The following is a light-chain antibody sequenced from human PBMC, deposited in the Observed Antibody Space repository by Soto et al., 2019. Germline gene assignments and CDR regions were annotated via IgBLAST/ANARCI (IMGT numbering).Light chain of an antibody. V-gene: IGKV3-20*01. Sequence: EIVLTQSPGTLSLSPGERATLSCRASQSVSSTYLIWYQQKPGQAPRLLIYSASHRATGIPDRFSGSESGTDFTLTISRLEPEDFAVYYCQQYGDSRWTFGQGTKVDIK. CDR3: QQYGDSRWT. CDR2: SAS. J-gene: IGKJ1*01. CDR1: QSVSSTY.